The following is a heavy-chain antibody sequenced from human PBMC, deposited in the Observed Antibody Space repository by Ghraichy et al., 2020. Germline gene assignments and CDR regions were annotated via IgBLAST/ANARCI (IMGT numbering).Heavy chain of an antibody. V-gene: IGHV1-18*01. Sequence: ASVKVSCKASVHTFTNYGISWVRRAPGQGLEWMGWISGYNGNTIYAQKFQARVTMTTDTSTSTAFMELRSLRSDDTAVYYCARDLTPSEIGFDYWGQGTLVTVSP. CDR2: ISGYNGNT. CDR1: VHTFTNYG. D-gene: IGHD1-14*01. J-gene: IGHJ4*02. CDR3: ARDLTPSEIGFDY.